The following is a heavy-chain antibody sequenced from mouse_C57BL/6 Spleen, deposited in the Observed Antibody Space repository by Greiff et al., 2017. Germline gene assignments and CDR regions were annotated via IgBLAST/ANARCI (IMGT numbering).Heavy chain of an antibody. CDR1: GFTFSDYG. Sequence: VQLKQSGGGLVKPGGSLKLSCAASGFTFSDYGMHWVRQAPEKGLEWVAYISSGSSTIYYADTVNGRFTISRDNAKNTLFLQMTSLRSEDTAMYYCARREDSYWYFDVWGTGTTVTVSS. D-gene: IGHD3-3*01. CDR3: ARREDSYWYFDV. V-gene: IGHV5-17*01. J-gene: IGHJ1*03. CDR2: ISSGSSTI.